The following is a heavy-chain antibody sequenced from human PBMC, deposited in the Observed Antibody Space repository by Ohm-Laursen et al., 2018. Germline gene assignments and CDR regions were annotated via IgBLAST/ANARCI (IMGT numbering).Heavy chain of an antibody. V-gene: IGHV3-48*01. J-gene: IGHJ4*02. CDR2: ISSSSSTI. CDR3: ARVGYSYDSSGYPFDY. CDR1: RFTFSSYS. Sequence: SLRLSCAASRFTFSSYSMNWVRQAPGKGLEWVSYISSSSSTIYYADSVKGRFTISRDNAKNSLYLQMNSLRAEDTAVYYCARVGYSYDSSGYPFDYWGQGTLVTVSS. D-gene: IGHD3-22*01.